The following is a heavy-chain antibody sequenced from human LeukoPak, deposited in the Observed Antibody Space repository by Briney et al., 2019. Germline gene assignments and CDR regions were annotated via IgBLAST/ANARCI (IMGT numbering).Heavy chain of an antibody. Sequence: ASVKVSCKASGYTFTGYYMHWVRQAPGQGLEWMGRINPNSGGTNYAQKFQGRVTMTRDTSISTAYMELSRLRSDDTAVYYCARVLPRTYYEVYTPLDEYFQHWGQGNLVTVSS. CDR1: GYTFTGYY. CDR2: INPNSGGT. D-gene: IGHD3-22*01. J-gene: IGHJ1*01. V-gene: IGHV1-2*06. CDR3: ARVLPRTYYEVYTPLDEYFQH.